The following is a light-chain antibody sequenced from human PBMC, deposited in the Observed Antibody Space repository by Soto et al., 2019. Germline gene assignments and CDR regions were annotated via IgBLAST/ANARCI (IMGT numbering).Light chain of an antibody. V-gene: IGLV2-23*01. J-gene: IGLJ3*02. Sequence: QSVLTQPASVSGSPGQSIAISCIGSDFGTYNLLSWYQQHPGKAPKLIIYEGTKRPSGVSDRFSGSKSGNTASLTVSGLQDEDEADYFCCSYTATFSVFGGGTQMTVL. CDR3: CSYTATFSV. CDR2: EGT. CDR1: DFGTYNL.